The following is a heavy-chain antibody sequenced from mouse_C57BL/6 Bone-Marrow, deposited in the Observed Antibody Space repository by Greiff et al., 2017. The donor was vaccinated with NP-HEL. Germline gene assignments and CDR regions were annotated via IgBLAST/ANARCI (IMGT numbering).Heavy chain of an antibody. CDR2: IYPGGGYT. CDR1: GYTFTNYW. J-gene: IGHJ3*01. Sequence: QVQLKQSGAELVRPGTSVKMSCKASGYTFTNYWTGWAKQRPGHGLEWIGDIYPGGGYTNYNEKFKGKATLTADKSSSTAYMQFSSLTSEDSAIYYCARLRLLGFAYWGQGTLVTVSA. D-gene: IGHD2-13*01. V-gene: IGHV1-63*01. CDR3: ARLRLLGFAY.